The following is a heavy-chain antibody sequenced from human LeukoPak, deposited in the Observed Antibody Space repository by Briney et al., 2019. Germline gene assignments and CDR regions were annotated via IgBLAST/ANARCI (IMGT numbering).Heavy chain of an antibody. CDR1: VGSISSYY. V-gene: IGHV4-59*01. D-gene: IGHD3-22*01. J-gene: IGHJ5*02. CDR3: AREATYYYDSSGYYYGDWFDP. CDR2: IYYSGST. Sequence: PSETLSLTCTVSVGSISSYYWSWIRQPPGKGLEWIGYIYYSGSTNYNPSLKSRVTISVGTSKNQFSLKLSSVTAADTAVYYCAREATYYYDSSGYYYGDWFDPWGQGTLVTVSS.